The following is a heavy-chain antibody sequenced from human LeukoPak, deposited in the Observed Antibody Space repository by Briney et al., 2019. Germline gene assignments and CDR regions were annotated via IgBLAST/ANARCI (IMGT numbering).Heavy chain of an antibody. D-gene: IGHD1-1*01. V-gene: IGHV4-61*02. CDR3: ARALPAPGGIWFAP. Sequence: SGTLSLTCTVSGDSISRGGDYWSWIRQPAGKELDYVGRISTSGSTNYNPSLKGRVTIPVDPSKNQFSLKLTCVTAADTAVYFCARALPAPGGIWFAPAGQGTLVTVSS. CDR1: GDSISRGGDY. CDR2: ISTSGST. J-gene: IGHJ5*02.